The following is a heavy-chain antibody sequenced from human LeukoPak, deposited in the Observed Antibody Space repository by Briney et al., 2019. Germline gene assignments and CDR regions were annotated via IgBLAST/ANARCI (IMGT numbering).Heavy chain of an antibody. CDR3: ARHGCGWSFDY. CDR1: GGSISTYY. J-gene: IGHJ4*02. Sequence: PSETLSLTCKVSGGSISTYYWSWFRQPPGKGLEWIGYIYNSGSATYNPPLKSRVTISVDTSKNQFSLKLTSVSTTDTAVYYCARHGCGWSFDYWGQGVLVTVSS. D-gene: IGHD6-19*01. CDR2: IYNSGSA. V-gene: IGHV4-59*01.